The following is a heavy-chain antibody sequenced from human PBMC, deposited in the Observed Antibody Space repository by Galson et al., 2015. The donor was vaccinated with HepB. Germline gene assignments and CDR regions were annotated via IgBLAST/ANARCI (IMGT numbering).Heavy chain of an antibody. CDR1: GGSISSYY. J-gene: IGHJ5*02. Sequence: LSLTCTVSGGSISSYYWSWIRQPPGKRLEWIGFMYNSGSTNYNPSLKSRVTISVDTSKNQFSLKLSSVTAADTAVYYCARVGPGSNGDYIPAVWGYNWFDPWGQGTLVTVSS. CDR2: MYNSGST. D-gene: IGHD4-17*01. V-gene: IGHV4-59*01. CDR3: ARVGPGSNGDYIPAVWGYNWFDP.